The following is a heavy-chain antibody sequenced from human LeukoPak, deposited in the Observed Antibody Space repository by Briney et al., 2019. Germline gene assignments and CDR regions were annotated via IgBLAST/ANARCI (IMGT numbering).Heavy chain of an antibody. CDR3: ARSYAHDY. V-gene: IGHV4-34*01. D-gene: IGHD2-2*01. J-gene: IGHJ4*02. Sequence: SETLSLTCAVYGGSSSGDYWSWIRQPPGKGLEWIGEINHSGSTNYNPSLKSRVTISVDTSKNQFSLKLSSVTAADTAVYYCARSYAHDYWGQGTLVTVSS. CDR1: GGSSSGDY. CDR2: INHSGST.